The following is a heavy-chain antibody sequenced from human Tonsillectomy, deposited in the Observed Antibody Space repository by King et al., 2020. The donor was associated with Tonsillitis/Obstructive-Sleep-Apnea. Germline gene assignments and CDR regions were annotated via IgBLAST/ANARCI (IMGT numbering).Heavy chain of an antibody. CDR1: GFTFSNAW. J-gene: IGHJ4*02. V-gene: IGHV3-15*01. CDR2: IKSKTDGGTT. CDR3: TTAETDY. Sequence: VQLVESGGGLVKPGGSLRLSCAASGFTFSNAWMSWVRQAPGKGLEWVGLIKSKTDGGTTDYAAPVKGRFTISRDDSKNKLYLQMNSLKTEDTAVYYCTTAETDYWGQGTLVTVSS.